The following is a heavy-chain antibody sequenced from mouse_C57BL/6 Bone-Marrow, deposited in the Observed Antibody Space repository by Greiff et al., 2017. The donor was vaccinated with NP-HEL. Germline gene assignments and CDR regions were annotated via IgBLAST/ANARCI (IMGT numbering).Heavy chain of an antibody. Sequence: EVKLVESGGDLVKPGGSLKLSCAASGFTFSSYGMSWVRQTPDKRLEWVANISSGGSYTYYPDSVKGRFTISRDNAKNTLYLQMSSLKSEDTAMYYCARFYDGPYWGQGTTLTVSS. D-gene: IGHD2-3*01. CDR1: GFTFSSYG. J-gene: IGHJ2*01. CDR2: ISSGGSYT. CDR3: ARFYDGPY. V-gene: IGHV5-6*01.